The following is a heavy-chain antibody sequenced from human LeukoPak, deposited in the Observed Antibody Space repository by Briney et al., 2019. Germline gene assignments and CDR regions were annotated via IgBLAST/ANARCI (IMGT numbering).Heavy chain of an antibody. CDR2: INTDGSAT. J-gene: IGHJ4*02. Sequence: GGSLRLSCAVSGFNFSSYWIHWVRQAPGQGLVWVPLINTDGSATTYGDSAKGRFTVSRDNDKNTLFLEMNSLRVEDTAVYYCARGTAATAGIDYWGQGTLVTVSS. V-gene: IGHV3-74*01. D-gene: IGHD6-13*01. CDR1: GFNFSSYW. CDR3: ARGTAATAGIDY.